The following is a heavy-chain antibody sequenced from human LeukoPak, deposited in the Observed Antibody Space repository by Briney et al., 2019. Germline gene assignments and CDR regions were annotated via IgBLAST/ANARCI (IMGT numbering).Heavy chain of an antibody. D-gene: IGHD3-3*01. CDR3: TTDAPAEWLLSFDY. CDR2: IKSKTDGGTT. Sequence: AGGSLRLSCAASGFTFSNAWMNWVRQAPGKGLEWVGRIKSKTDGGTTDYAAPVKGRFTISRDDSKNTLYLQMNSLKTEDTAVYYCTTDAPAEWLLSFDYWGQGTLVTVSS. J-gene: IGHJ4*02. V-gene: IGHV3-15*07. CDR1: GFTFSNAW.